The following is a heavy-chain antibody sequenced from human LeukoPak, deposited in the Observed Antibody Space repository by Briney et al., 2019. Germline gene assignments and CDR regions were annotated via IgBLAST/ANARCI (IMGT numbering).Heavy chain of an antibody. V-gene: IGHV3-13*01. CDR2: IGTAGDT. Sequence: GGSLRLSCAASGFSFSPYDMHWVRQTTGKGLAWVSAIGTAGDTYYTGSVKGRFTISRENAKNSLYLQMNSLRAGDTAVYYCVRDCITLGLSGGFDLWDRGILVTVSS. J-gene: IGHJ2*01. CDR1: GFSFSPYD. CDR3: VRDCITLGLSGGFDL. D-gene: IGHD3-10*01.